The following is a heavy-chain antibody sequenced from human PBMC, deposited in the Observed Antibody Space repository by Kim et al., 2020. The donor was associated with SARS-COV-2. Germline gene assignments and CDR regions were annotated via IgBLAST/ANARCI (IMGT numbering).Heavy chain of an antibody. Sequence: GGSLRLSCAASGFTFSSYAMSWVRQAPGKGLEWVSAISGSGGSTYYADSVKGRFTISRDNSTNTLYLQMNSLRAEDTAVYYCARDSATVTTPGNWFDPWGQGTLVTVSS. J-gene: IGHJ5*02. D-gene: IGHD4-17*01. CDR2: ISGSGGST. CDR3: ARDSATVTTPGNWFDP. V-gene: IGHV3-23*01. CDR1: GFTFSSYA.